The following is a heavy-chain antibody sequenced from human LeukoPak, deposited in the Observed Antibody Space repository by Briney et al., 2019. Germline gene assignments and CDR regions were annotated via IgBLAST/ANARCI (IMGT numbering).Heavy chain of an antibody. CDR1: GFTFSRYW. J-gene: IGHJ4*02. CDR2: ISSSSSYI. CDR3: ARDGVPDLIVVAYSFDY. Sequence: GGSLRLSCVTSGFTFSRYWLSWVRQAPGKGLEWVSSISSSSSYIYYADSVKGRFTISRDNSKYTLYLQMNSLRAEDTAVYYCARDGVPDLIVVAYSFDYWGQGTLVTVSS. V-gene: IGHV3-21*01. D-gene: IGHD2-21*01.